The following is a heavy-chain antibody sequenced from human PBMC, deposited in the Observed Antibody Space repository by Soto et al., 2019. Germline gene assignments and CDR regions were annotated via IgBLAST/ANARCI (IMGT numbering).Heavy chain of an antibody. D-gene: IGHD3-16*01. V-gene: IGHV3-33*01. Sequence: QVQLEESGGGVVQPGRSLRLSCAASGFTFSIYGMHWVRQAPGKGLEWVASLWADGSHECYADSVKGRFTVSRDNSKSTVYLQMNSLRAEDTALYYCARAPTGGNDAFDIWGQGTMVTVSS. CDR2: LWADGSHE. CDR3: ARAPTGGNDAFDI. CDR1: GFTFSIYG. J-gene: IGHJ3*02.